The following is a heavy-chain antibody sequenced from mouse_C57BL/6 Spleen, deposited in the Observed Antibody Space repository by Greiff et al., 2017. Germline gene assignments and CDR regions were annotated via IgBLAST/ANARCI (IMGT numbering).Heavy chain of an antibody. CDR1: GYTFTSYW. D-gene: IGHD2-1*01. J-gene: IGHJ3*01. CDR2: INPSNGGT. V-gene: IGHV1-53*01. Sequence: QVQLQQPGTELVKPGASVKLSCKASGYTFTSYWMHWVKQRPGQGLEWIGNINPSNGGTNYNEKFKSKATLTVDKSSSTAYMQLSSLTSEDSAVYYCARAEVYYGNCEPFAYWGQGTLVTVSA. CDR3: ARAEVYYGNCEPFAY.